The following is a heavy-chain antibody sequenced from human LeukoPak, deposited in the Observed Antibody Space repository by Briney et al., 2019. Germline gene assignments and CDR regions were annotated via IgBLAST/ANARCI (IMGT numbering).Heavy chain of an antibody. CDR3: ARELNSGYSSSWPWVLSPRTYYYYYMDV. CDR1: GYTFTSYY. CDR2: INPSGGST. D-gene: IGHD6-13*01. V-gene: IGHV1-46*01. Sequence: ASVKVSCKASGYTFTSYYMHWVRQAPGQGLEWMGIINPSGGSTSYAQKFQGGVTMTRDMSTSTVYMELSSLRSEDTAVYYCARELNSGYSSSWPWVLSPRTYYYYYMDVWGKGTTVTVSS. J-gene: IGHJ6*03.